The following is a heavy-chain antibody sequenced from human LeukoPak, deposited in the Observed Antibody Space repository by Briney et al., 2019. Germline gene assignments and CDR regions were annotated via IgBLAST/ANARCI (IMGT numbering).Heavy chain of an antibody. CDR3: ARDLTWNYLDY. V-gene: IGHV1-46*01. CDR1: VYTFTSYY. Sequence: ASVKVSCKASVYTFTSYYMHCVRQAPGQGLEWMGIINPSGGSTSYAQKFQGRVTMTRDMSTSTVYMELSSLRSEDTAVSYCARDLTWNYLDYWGQGTLVTVSS. D-gene: IGHD1-1*01. CDR2: INPSGGST. J-gene: IGHJ4*02.